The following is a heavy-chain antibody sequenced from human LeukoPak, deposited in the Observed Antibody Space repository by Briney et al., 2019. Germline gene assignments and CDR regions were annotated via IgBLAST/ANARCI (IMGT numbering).Heavy chain of an antibody. CDR2: ISGSGGST. Sequence: PGGSLRLSCAAPGLTFSSYAMSLVRQAPGKGLEWVSAISGSGGSTYYADSVKGRFTISRDNSKNTLYLQMNSLRAEDTAVYYCAKDLSHSRYYFDYWGQGTLVTVSS. D-gene: IGHD2/OR15-2a*01. CDR1: GLTFSSYA. V-gene: IGHV3-23*01. J-gene: IGHJ4*02. CDR3: AKDLSHSRYYFDY.